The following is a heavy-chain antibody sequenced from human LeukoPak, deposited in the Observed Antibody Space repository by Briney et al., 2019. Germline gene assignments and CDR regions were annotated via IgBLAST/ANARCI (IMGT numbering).Heavy chain of an antibody. CDR1: GGSFSGYY. Sequence: SETLSLTCAVYGGSFSGYYWSWIRQPPGKGLEGSGEINHSGSTNYNPSLKSRVTISVDTSKNQFSLKLSSVTAADTAVYYCARNGRVTYYYGSGSYGNFDYWGQGTLVTVSS. CDR2: INHSGST. CDR3: ARNGRVTYYYGSGSYGNFDY. V-gene: IGHV4-34*01. J-gene: IGHJ4*02. D-gene: IGHD3-10*01.